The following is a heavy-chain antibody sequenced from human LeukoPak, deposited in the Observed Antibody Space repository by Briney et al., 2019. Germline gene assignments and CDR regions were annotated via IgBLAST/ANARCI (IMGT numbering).Heavy chain of an antibody. V-gene: IGHV4-30-4*01. CDR1: GGSISSVDYY. CDR3: ARCVGATAAFVYCDY. CDR2: IYYSGST. Sequence: PSETLSLTCIVSGGSISSVDYYCSWIRQPLGKGLEWTGYIYYSGSTYYNPSLKSRVTISIDTSKNQFSLKLSSVTAADTAVYYCARCVGATAAFVYCDYWGQGTLVTVSS. J-gene: IGHJ4*02. D-gene: IGHD1-26*01.